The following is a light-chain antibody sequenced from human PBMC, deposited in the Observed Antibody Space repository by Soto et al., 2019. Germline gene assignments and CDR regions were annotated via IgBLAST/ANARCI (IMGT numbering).Light chain of an antibody. CDR2: EVS. CDR1: SSDVGGYSY. Sequence: QSALTQPPSASGSPGQSVTISCTGASSDVGGYSYVSWYQQHPGKAPKLMIYEVSKRPSGVPDRFSGSKSGNTASLTVSGLQAVDEADYYCSSYGGSNNLVFGGGTKLTVL. CDR3: SSYGGSNNLV. V-gene: IGLV2-8*01. J-gene: IGLJ2*01.